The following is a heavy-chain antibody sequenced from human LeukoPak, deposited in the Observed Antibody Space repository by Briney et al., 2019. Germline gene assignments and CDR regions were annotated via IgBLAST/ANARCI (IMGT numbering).Heavy chain of an antibody. D-gene: IGHD3-3*01. CDR3: ARGVYDFWSGYWGVYFDY. J-gene: IGHJ4*02. Sequence: TSETLSLTCTVSGGSISSYYWSWIRQPPGKGLEWIGYIYFSGSTNYNPSLKSRVTISVDTSKNQFSLKLSSVTAADTAVYYCARGVYDFWSGYWGVYFDYWGQGTLVTVSS. V-gene: IGHV4-59*01. CDR1: GGSISSYY. CDR2: IYFSGST.